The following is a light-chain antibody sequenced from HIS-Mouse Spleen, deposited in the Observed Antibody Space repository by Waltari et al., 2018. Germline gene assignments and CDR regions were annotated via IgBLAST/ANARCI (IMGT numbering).Light chain of an antibody. Sequence: DLQMTQSPSSLSASVGDRVTLPFRASPCISSYLYWYPQKPGKAPKPLIYAASSLQSGVASRFSRSGSGTGFTLTISSVQPEDFATYYCQQSYSTLYTLGQGTKVEIK. J-gene: IGKJ2*01. CDR2: AAS. CDR1: PCISSY. CDR3: QQSYSTLYT. V-gene: IGKV1-39*01.